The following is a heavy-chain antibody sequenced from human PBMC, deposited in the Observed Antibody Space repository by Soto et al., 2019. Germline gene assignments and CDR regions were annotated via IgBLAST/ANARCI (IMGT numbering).Heavy chain of an antibody. J-gene: IGHJ3*02. D-gene: IGHD2-21*01. CDR1: GGSISSGGYS. V-gene: IGHV4-30-2*01. CDR3: ARRVVRTGQPGNEAFDI. CDR2: IYHSGST. Sequence: SETLSLTFAVSGGSISSGGYSWSWIRQPPGKGLEWLGYIYHSGSTYYNPSLKSRVTISVDRSKNQFSLKLSSVTAADTAVYYCARRVVRTGQPGNEAFDIWGQGTMVTVSS.